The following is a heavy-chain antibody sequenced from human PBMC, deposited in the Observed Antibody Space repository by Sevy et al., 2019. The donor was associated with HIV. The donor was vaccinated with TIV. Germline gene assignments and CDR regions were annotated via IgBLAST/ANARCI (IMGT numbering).Heavy chain of an antibody. CDR2: IYYSGST. Sequence: SETLSLTCTVSGGSISSGGYYWSWIRQHPGKGLEWIGYIYYSGSTYYNPSLKSRVTISVDTSKNQFSLKLSSVTAADTAVDYWARKGENSSRGSPGAVDPWGQGTLVTVSS. CDR3: ARKGENSSRGSPGAVDP. CDR1: GGSISSGGYY. J-gene: IGHJ5*02. V-gene: IGHV4-31*03. D-gene: IGHD3-22*01.